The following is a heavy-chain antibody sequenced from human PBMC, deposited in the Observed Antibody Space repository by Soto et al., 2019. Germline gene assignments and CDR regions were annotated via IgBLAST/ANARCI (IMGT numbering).Heavy chain of an antibody. D-gene: IGHD3-9*01. CDR3: VRVFDTYYFDL. J-gene: IGHJ4*02. Sequence: GGSLRLSCAASGFTFSSYWMHWVRQAPGKGLEWVSAISSDGSSTYYADSVKGRFTISRDNSKKILYLQMNSLRAEDTAVYYCVRVFDTYYFDLWGQGNMVTVSS. CDR1: GFTFSSYW. V-gene: IGHV3-NL1*01. CDR2: ISSDGSST.